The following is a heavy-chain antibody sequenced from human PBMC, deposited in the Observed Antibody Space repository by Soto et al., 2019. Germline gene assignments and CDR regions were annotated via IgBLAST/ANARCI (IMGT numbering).Heavy chain of an antibody. Sequence: QVQLQESGPGLVKPSDTLSLTCAVSGYSISSSNWWGWIRQPPGKGLEWIGYIYYSGSTYYNPSLKSRVTMSIDTSKNQFSLKLSSVTAVDTAVYYCASTRSTVTTERYWYFDLWGRGTLVTVSS. CDR3: ASTRSTVTTERYWYFDL. D-gene: IGHD4-17*01. CDR2: IYYSGST. V-gene: IGHV4-28*01. J-gene: IGHJ2*01. CDR1: GYSISSSNW.